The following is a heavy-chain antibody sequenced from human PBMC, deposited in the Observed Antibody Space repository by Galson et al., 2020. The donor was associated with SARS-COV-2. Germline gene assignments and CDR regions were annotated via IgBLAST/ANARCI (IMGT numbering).Heavy chain of an antibody. D-gene: IGHD2-8*01. CDR1: GGSISSYY. Sequence: ASETLSLTCTVSGGSISSYYCSWIRQPPRQGLERIGYIYYSGSTNYNPSLKSRVTISVDTSKNQFALKLSSVTAADTAVYYCARGREWLDYWGQGTLVTVSS. V-gene: IGHV4-59*01. CDR2: IYYSGST. J-gene: IGHJ4*02. CDR3: ARGREWLDY.